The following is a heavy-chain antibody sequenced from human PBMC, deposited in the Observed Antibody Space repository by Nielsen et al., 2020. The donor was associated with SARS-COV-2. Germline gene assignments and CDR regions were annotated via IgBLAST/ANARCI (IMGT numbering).Heavy chain of an antibody. CDR2: IYSGGST. Sequence: GGSLRLSCAASGFTFSDYYMSWVRQAPGKGLEWVSVIYSGGSTYYADSVKGRFTISRDNSKNTLYLQMNSLRAEDTAVYYCARDLQYYGMDVWGQGTTVTVSS. J-gene: IGHJ6*02. V-gene: IGHV3-53*01. CDR1: GFTFSDYY. CDR3: ARDLQYYGMDV.